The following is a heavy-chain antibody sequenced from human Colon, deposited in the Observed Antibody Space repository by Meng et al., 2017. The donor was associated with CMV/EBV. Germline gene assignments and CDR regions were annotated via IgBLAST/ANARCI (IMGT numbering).Heavy chain of an antibody. CDR1: GFTFSHYS. J-gene: IGHJ4*02. Sequence: GESLRLSCSASGFTFSHYSMNWVRQAPGKGLEWISYISSSTYTTYYVDSVKGRFTISRDNAKNTIYLQMNSLGADDTAVYYCARASIPDTGMGLDNWGQGTLVTVSS. CDR2: ISSSTYTT. D-gene: IGHD2-8*02. CDR3: ARASIPDTGMGLDN. V-gene: IGHV3-48*04.